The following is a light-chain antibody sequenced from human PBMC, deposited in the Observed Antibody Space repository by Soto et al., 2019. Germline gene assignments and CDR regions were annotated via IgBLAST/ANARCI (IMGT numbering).Light chain of an antibody. CDR1: QRVSSTY. CDR2: GAS. CDR3: QQYYSSPPGFT. Sequence: PGERATLSCRASQRVSSTYFAWYRQKPGQPPSLLIYGASNRATGVPDRFSGSGSGPDFTLTISRLEPEDFAVYYCQQYYSSPPGFTFGPGTTVEVK. V-gene: IGKV3-20*01. J-gene: IGKJ3*01.